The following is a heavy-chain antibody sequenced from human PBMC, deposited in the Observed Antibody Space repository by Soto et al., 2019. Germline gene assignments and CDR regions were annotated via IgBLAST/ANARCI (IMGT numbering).Heavy chain of an antibody. Sequence: LRLSCAASGFTFRNYAIHWVRQAPGKGLEWVAVISRDGSHKYYLDSVKGRFTISRDNSKDTVNLLMNSLRDDDSAMYYCARSRNSAVADSFDFWGQGTLVTVSS. CDR1: GFTFRNYA. J-gene: IGHJ4*02. V-gene: IGHV3-30*04. CDR3: ARSRNSAVADSFDF. D-gene: IGHD1-26*01. CDR2: ISRDGSHK.